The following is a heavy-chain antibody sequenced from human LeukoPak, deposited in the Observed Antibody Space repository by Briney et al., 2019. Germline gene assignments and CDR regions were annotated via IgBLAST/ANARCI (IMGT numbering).Heavy chain of an antibody. CDR1: GFTFSSNY. Sequence: GGSLRLSCAASGFTFSSNYMSRVHQAPGKGLEWVSVIYSVGSTYYADSSKGRFTISRDNSKQTLSLQMNSLRAEDTAVYYCARELSGRGYYYYMDVWGKGTTVTVSS. D-gene: IGHD3-10*01. V-gene: IGHV3-66*01. J-gene: IGHJ6*03. CDR3: ARELSGRGYYYYMDV. CDR2: IYSVGST.